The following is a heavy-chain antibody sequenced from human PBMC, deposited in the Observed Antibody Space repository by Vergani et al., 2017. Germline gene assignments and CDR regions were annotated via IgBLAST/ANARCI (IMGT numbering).Heavy chain of an antibody. D-gene: IGHD3-9*01. CDR2: ISGSGGST. V-gene: IGHV3-23*01. Sequence: EVQLLESGGGLVQPGGSLRLSCAASGFTFSSYAMSWVRQAPGKGLEWVSAISGSGGSTYYADSVKGRFTISRDNSKNTLYLQMNSLRAEDTAVYYSKTFDWLLKHYYYYYMDVWGKGTTVTVSS. CDR3: KTFDWLLKHYYYYYMDV. CDR1: GFTFSSYA. J-gene: IGHJ6*03.